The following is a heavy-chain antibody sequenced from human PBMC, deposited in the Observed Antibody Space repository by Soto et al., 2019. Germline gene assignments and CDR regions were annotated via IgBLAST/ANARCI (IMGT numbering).Heavy chain of an antibody. V-gene: IGHV3-48*01. J-gene: IGHJ5*02. D-gene: IGHD5-18*01. CDR2: ISSSSSTI. CDR3: ARDPGGYSYGYWFDP. CDR1: GFTFSSYS. Sequence: EVQLVESGGGLVQPGGSLRLSSAASGFTFSSYSMNWVRRAPGKGLELVAYISSSSSTIYYADSVKGRFTISRDNAKNSLYLQMNSLRAEDTAVYYCARDPGGYSYGYWFDPWGQGTLVTVSS.